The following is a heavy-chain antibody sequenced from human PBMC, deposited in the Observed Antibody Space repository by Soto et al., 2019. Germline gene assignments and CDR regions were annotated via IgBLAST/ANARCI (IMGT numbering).Heavy chain of an antibody. V-gene: IGHV1-18*01. D-gene: IGHD6-13*01. CDR2: ISAYSGNT. J-gene: IGHJ6*02. CDR3: ARESSSWDYYYYGMDV. Sequence: GASVKVSCKASGYTFTSYGISWVRQAPGQGLEWMGWISAYSGNTNYAQKLQGRVTMTTDTSTSTAYMELRSLRSDDTAVYYCARESSSWDYYYYGMDVWGQGTTVTVSS. CDR1: GYTFTSYG.